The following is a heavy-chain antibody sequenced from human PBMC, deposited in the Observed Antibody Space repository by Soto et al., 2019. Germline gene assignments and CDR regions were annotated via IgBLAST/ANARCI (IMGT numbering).Heavy chain of an antibody. CDR1: DDSISSYY. V-gene: IGHV4-59*08. D-gene: IGHD6-13*01. CDR2: SYYSGST. CDR3: ARAKAPLYSSTWYWFNP. Sequence: TSETLSLTCTVSDDSISSYYWSWIRQPPGKGLEWIGYSYYSGSTNYNPSLKSRVTISVDTSKNQFSLKLSSVTAADTAVYYCARAKAPLYSSTWYWFNPWGQGTLVTVSS. J-gene: IGHJ5*02.